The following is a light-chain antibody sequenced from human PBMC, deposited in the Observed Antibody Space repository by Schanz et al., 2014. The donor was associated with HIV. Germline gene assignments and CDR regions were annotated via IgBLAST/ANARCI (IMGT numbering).Light chain of an antibody. V-gene: IGLV2-14*01. CDR2: EVT. CDR1: TSDVGLYTY. Sequence: QSALTQPASVSGSPGQSITISCTGTTSDVGLYTYVSWYQQHPGKAPKLMIYEVTNRPSGVSNRFSGSKSGNTASLTISGLQAEDEAVYYCSSYTSSSTPYVLGSGTKLTV. J-gene: IGLJ1*01. CDR3: SSYTSSSTPYV.